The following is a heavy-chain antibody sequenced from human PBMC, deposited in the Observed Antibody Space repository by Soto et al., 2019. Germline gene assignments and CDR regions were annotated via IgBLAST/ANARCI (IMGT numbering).Heavy chain of an antibody. J-gene: IGHJ6*02. CDR2: IYTSGST. CDR1: GGSISSYY. D-gene: IGHD2-15*01. V-gene: IGHV4-4*07. CDR3: ARDRVVVVAATLFYYYYGMDV. Sequence: PSETLSLTCTVSGGSISSYYWSWIRQPAGKGPEWIGRIYTSGSTNYNPSLKSRVTMSVDTSKNQFSLKLSSVTAADTAVYYCARDRVVVVAATLFYYYYGMDVWGQGTTVTVSS.